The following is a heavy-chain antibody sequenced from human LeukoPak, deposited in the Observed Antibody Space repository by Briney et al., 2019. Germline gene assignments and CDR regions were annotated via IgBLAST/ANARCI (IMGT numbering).Heavy chain of an antibody. CDR2: LSYDGSSK. V-gene: IGHV3-30*18. D-gene: IGHD2-15*01. J-gene: IGHJ4*02. CDR3: AKDEGFCSGGSCYRPDY. CDR1: GFTFSMYG. Sequence: GGSLRLSCAASGFTFSMYGMHWVRQAPGKGLEWVAVLSYDGSSKYYEDSVKGRFTISRGNSKNTLYLQMNSLSSEDTAVYYCAKDEGFCSGGSCYRPDYWGQGSLVTVSS.